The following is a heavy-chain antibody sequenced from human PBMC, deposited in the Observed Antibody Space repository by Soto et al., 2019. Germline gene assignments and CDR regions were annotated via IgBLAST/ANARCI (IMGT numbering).Heavy chain of an antibody. V-gene: IGHV3-23*01. Sequence: VGSLRLSRVASGFTFSRHGLSWVRQAPGKGLEWVSTINPSGDSTFYADSVKGRFTISRDNSKNTVYLQMNSLSVGDTAVYLCAKMDVSTAGSFDYWGQGALVTVSS. CDR1: GFTFSRHG. D-gene: IGHD6-13*01. CDR3: AKMDVSTAGSFDY. J-gene: IGHJ4*02. CDR2: INPSGDST.